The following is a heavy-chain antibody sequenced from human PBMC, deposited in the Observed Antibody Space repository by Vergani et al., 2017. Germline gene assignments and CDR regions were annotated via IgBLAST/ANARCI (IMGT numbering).Heavy chain of an antibody. CDR2: ITGDGNSV. CDR3: VRDDSCITNYFYSY. Sequence: EVQLVESGGGLVKPGGSLRLSCAASGFTFNDYKMNWVRQAPGKGLEWVSSITGDGNSVYYADTVKGRFTISRDNSKKSLNLQMNSLRAEDTAMYFCVRDDSCITNYFYSYCSEGTLVSVSS. CDR1: GFTFNDYK. J-gene: IGHJ4*02. D-gene: IGHD3-10*01. V-gene: IGHV3-21*01.